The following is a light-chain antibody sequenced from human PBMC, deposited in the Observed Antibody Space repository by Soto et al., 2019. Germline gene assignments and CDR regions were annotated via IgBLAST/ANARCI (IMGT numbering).Light chain of an antibody. CDR2: DTS. CDR3: QQYGNSPQT. Sequence: EIVMTQSPATLSLSPGERATLSCRASQSVSSYLAWYQQKPGQAPRLLIYDTSSRATGIPDRISGSGSGTDFTLTISRLEPEDFAVYYCQQYGNSPQTFGQGTKVDIK. J-gene: IGKJ1*01. CDR1: QSVSSY. V-gene: IGKV3-20*01.